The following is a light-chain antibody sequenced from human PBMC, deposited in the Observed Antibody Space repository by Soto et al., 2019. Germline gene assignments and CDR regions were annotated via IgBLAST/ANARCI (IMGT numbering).Light chain of an antibody. V-gene: IGKV3-11*01. Sequence: EVVLTQSPATLSLSPGATATLSCVASQSVSSSLAWYQQKPGQAPRLLIYDASSRATGIPARFSGSGSGTEFTLTINSLQSEDSAVYYCQQHNQWPITFGQGTRLEI. CDR3: QQHNQWPIT. J-gene: IGKJ5*01. CDR2: DAS. CDR1: QSVSSS.